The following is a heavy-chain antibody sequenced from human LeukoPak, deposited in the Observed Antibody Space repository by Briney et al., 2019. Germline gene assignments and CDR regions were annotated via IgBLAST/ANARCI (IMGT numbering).Heavy chain of an antibody. CDR3: VSPRGFSYGYFDY. Sequence: TSETLSRTCTVSGGSISSSSANWGWMPQPPGLGLEWIGSIYYSKNTYYNPSLKSRVTISADTSKNQFSLTLGSVSATDTAVYYCVSPRGFSYGYFDYWGQGTLVTVSS. CDR2: IYYSKNT. J-gene: IGHJ4*02. D-gene: IGHD5-18*01. CDR1: GGSISSSSAN. V-gene: IGHV4-39*01.